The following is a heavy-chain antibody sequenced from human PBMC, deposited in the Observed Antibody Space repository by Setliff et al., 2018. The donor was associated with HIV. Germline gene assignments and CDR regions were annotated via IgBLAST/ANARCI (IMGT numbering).Heavy chain of an antibody. CDR1: GYTFTSYA. CDR3: ARGFSVYSSLDPLLNWFDP. D-gene: IGHD6-6*01. CDR2: INAGNGHT. Sequence: ASVKVSCKASGYTFTSYAMHWVRQAPGQRLEWMGWINAGNGHTKYSQKFQGRVSITRDTSATTAYMELSSLRSEDTAVYYCARGFSVYSSLDPLLNWFDPWGQGTLVTVSS. V-gene: IGHV1-3*01. J-gene: IGHJ5*02.